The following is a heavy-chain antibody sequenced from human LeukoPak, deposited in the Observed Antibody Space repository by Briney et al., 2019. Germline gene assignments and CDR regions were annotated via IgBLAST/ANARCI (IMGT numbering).Heavy chain of an antibody. Sequence: PGGSLRLSCAASGSTFSNYDMHWVRQAPGKGLEWVAHPSYDGSNKSYADSVEGGFTISRDNSKNTLYLQMNSLRAEDTAVYYCARVRKGGADYWGQGTLVTVSS. CDR1: GSTFSNYD. CDR3: ARVRKGGADY. CDR2: PSYDGSNK. J-gene: IGHJ4*02. D-gene: IGHD3-16*01. V-gene: IGHV3-30*03.